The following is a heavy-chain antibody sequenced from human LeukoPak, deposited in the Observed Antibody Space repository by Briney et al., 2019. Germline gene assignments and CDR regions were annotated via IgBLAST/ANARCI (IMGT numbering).Heavy chain of an antibody. V-gene: IGHV3-30*01. D-gene: IGHD2-21*01. CDR2: VSYDGTQK. Sequence: GRSLRLSCAASGFTFSGYAMHWVRQAPGKGLEWVAVVSYDGTQKKYADSVKGRFTISRDNSKNTLYLQMDSLRVEDMAVYYCARSPVATAVNYWFDPWGQGTLVTVSS. CDR3: ARSPVATAVNYWFDP. CDR1: GFTFSGYA. J-gene: IGHJ5*02.